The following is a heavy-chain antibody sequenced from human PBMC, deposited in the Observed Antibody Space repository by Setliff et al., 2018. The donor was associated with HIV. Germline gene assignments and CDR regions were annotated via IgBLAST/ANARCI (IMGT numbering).Heavy chain of an antibody. CDR2: INVGKGNT. CDR1: GYTFTTYS. D-gene: IGHD2-15*01. V-gene: IGHV1-3*01. J-gene: IGHJ4*01. Sequence: ASVKVSCKTSGYTFTTYSIHWVRQAPGQRLEWMGWINVGKGNTKYSQELQGRITITTDTSANTAYMELSSLRSDDTAVYFCARGALLAVFDFDHWGHGTLVTVS. CDR3: ARGALLAVFDFDH.